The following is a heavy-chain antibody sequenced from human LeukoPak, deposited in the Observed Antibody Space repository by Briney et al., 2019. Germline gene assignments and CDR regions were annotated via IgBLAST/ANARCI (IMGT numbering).Heavy chain of an antibody. CDR1: GGSIRSSFY. J-gene: IGHJ4*02. D-gene: IGHD2-21*02. Sequence: SETLSLTCTVSGGSIRSSFYWCCIRQPAGKGLEWIGRIYISGNTNYNPSLNSRATTSVDTSKNQSSLKLRSVAAAAPAVYYGVTTLHYWGQGALVTVSS. V-gene: IGHV4-4*07. CDR3: VTTLHY. CDR2: IYISGNT.